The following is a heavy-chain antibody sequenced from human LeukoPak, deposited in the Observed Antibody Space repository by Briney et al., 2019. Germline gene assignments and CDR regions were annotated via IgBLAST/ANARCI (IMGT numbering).Heavy chain of an antibody. CDR3: ARVATLWRRNIVVVTAKGPFDY. D-gene: IGHD2-21*02. CDR2: INHSGST. Sequence: PSETLSLTCAVYGGSSSGYYWSWIRQPPGKGLEWIGEINHSGSTNYNPSLKSRVTISVDTSKNQFSLKLSSVTAADTAVYYCARVATLWRRNIVVVTAKGPFDYWGQGTLVTVSS. J-gene: IGHJ4*02. V-gene: IGHV4-34*01. CDR1: GGSSSGYY.